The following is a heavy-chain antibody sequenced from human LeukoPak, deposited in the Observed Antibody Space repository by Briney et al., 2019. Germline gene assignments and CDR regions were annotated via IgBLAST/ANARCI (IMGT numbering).Heavy chain of an antibody. V-gene: IGHV4-4*02. D-gene: IGHD1-26*01. Sequence: SETLSLTCAVSGDSISSSSWWTWVRQAPGKGLEWIGEIYHSGSPNYNPSLKSRVTISVDKSKDQFSLKLNSVTAADMAVYYCARLGSGSFKWSDSWGPGTLVIVSS. CDR2: IYHSGSP. CDR3: ARLGSGSFKWSDS. J-gene: IGHJ5*01. CDR1: GDSISSSSW.